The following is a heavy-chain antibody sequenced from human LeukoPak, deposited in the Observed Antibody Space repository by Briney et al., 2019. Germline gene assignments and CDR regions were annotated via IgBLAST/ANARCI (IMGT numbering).Heavy chain of an antibody. CDR2: TNAGNGGT. CDR1: GYTFSRYV. Sequence: ASVKVSCKASGYTFSRYVVHWVRQAPGQRPEWMGWTNAGNGGTKYSQNFQGRVTITWDRSANTAYMELSSLTSEDTALYYCVSDDCGHTCSPGGYWGQGTLVAVSS. CDR3: VSDDCGHTCSPGGY. V-gene: IGHV1-3*01. J-gene: IGHJ4*02. D-gene: IGHD2-21*01.